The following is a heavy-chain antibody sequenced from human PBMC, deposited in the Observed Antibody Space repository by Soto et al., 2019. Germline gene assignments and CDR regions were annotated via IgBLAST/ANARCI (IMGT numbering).Heavy chain of an antibody. J-gene: IGHJ6*01. V-gene: IGHV3-7*01. CDR2: IKQDGSEK. CDR1: GFTFSSYW. Sequence: GGSLRLSCAASGFTFSSYWMSWVRQAPGKGLEWVANIKQDGSEKYYVDSVKGRFTISRDNAKNSLYLQMNSLRAEDTAVYYCARKIPLQGPLVATLYYYYYGMDVWGQGTTVNVSS. D-gene: IGHD5-12*01. CDR3: ARKIPLQGPLVATLYYYYYGMDV.